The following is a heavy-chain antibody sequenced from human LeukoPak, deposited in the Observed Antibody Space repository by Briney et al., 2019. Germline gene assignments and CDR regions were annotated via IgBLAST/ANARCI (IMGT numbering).Heavy chain of an antibody. Sequence: GGFLRLSCAASGFIFSSYAMSWVRQAPGKGLEWVSTISGGGDYTFYADSVKGRFTVSRDNSKNTLFVQMNSLRADDTAVYYCVKVGSNYGDPKDYWGQGTLVSVTS. V-gene: IGHV3-23*01. J-gene: IGHJ4*02. CDR1: GFIFSSYA. D-gene: IGHD4-17*01. CDR2: ISGGGDYT. CDR3: VKVGSNYGDPKDY.